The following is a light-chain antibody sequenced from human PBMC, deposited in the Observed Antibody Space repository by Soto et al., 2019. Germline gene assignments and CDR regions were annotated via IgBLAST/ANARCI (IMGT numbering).Light chain of an antibody. J-gene: IGKJ1*01. CDR2: EVS. Sequence: EIVLTQTPLSLSVTPGQPASISCKSSQSLLQSRGKTAFNWYLQRPGQPPQLLIFEVSNRFSGVSDRFIGSGSGTDFTLHISRVEAEDVGVFYCLQSVQLPRTFGQGTKVEIK. CDR1: QSLLQSRGKTA. V-gene: IGKV2D-29*01. CDR3: LQSVQLPRT.